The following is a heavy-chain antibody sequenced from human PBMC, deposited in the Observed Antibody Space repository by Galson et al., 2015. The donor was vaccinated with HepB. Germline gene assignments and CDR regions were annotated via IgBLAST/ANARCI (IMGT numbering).Heavy chain of an antibody. CDR3: ARHRGVVGASYPYYFDY. J-gene: IGHJ4*02. Sequence: QSGAEVKKPGESLKISCKGSGYSFTSYWIGWVRQMPGKGLEWMAIIYPGDSDIIYNPSFQGQVTISADRSISTAYLQWSSLKASDTAMYYCARHRGVVGASYPYYFDYWGQGTLVTVSP. V-gene: IGHV5-51*01. CDR2: IYPGDSDI. D-gene: IGHD1-26*01. CDR1: GYSFTSYW.